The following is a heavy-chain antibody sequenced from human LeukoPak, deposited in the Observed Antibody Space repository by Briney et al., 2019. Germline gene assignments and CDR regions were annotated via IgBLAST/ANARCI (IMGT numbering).Heavy chain of an antibody. CDR3: ARDSGFSYFDY. CDR1: GFTFSNAW. J-gene: IGHJ4*02. V-gene: IGHV3-21*01. Sequence: NPGGSLRLSCAASGFTFSNAWMNWVRQAPGKGLEWVSSISSSSSYIYYADSVKGRFTISRDNAKNSLYLQMNSLRAEDTAVYYCARDSGFSYFDYWGQGTLVTVSS. D-gene: IGHD5-12*01. CDR2: ISSSSSYI.